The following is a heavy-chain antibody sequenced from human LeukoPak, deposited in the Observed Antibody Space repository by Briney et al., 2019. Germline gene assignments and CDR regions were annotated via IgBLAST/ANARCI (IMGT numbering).Heavy chain of an antibody. J-gene: IGHJ3*02. CDR2: INPNSGGT. V-gene: IGHV1-2*02. CDR1: GHTFTGYY. D-gene: IGHD2-8*01. CDR3: ARISYNIRYRDAFDI. Sequence: ASVKVSCKASGHTFTGYYMHWVRQAPGQGLEWMGWINPNSGGTNYAQKFQGRVTMTRDTSISTAYMELSRLRSDDTAVYYCARISYNIRYRDAFDIWGQGTMVTVSS.